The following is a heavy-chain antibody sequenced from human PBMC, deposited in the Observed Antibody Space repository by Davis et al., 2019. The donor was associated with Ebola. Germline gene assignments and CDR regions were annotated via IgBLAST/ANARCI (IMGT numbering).Heavy chain of an antibody. CDR1: GFTFSSYW. V-gene: IGHV3-74*01. J-gene: IGHJ4*02. Sequence: GESLKISCAASGFTFSSYWMHWVRQAPGKGLVLVSQINTDGSSTAYADSVKGRFTISRDNAKNTLYLQMNTLRAEDTAIYYCAKTRCASCHSPDSWGQGTLVTVSS. CDR2: INTDGSST. D-gene: IGHD2-15*01. CDR3: AKTRCASCHSPDS.